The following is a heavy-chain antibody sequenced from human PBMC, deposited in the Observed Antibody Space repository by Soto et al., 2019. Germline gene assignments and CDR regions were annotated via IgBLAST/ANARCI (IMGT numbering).Heavy chain of an antibody. V-gene: IGHV3-74*01. CDR3: ARRCTRPNRYVMDV. D-gene: IGHD6-6*01. CDR2: INSDGSNT. Sequence: EVQLVESGGGLIQPGESLRLSCEGSGFTFKNYWMHWVRQVPGKGLVWVSRINSDGSNTRYADSVKGRFTVSRDNAKNTLFLQMNSLSDSDTAVYFCARRCTRPNRYVMDVWGQGPTVTVSS. J-gene: IGHJ6*02. CDR1: GFTFKNYW.